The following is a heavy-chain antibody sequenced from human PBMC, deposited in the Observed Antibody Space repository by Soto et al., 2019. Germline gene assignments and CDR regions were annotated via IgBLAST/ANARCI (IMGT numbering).Heavy chain of an antibody. CDR1: GFTFSSYS. CDR3: ARVKLGYCISTSCYHDY. CDR2: ISSSSGYI. J-gene: IGHJ4*02. Sequence: GGSLRLSCAASGFTFSSYSMNWVRQAPGKGLEWVSSISSSSGYIYYADSVKGRFTISRDNAKNSLYLQMNSLRAEDTAVYFCARVKLGYCISTSCYHDYWGQGTLVTVSS. V-gene: IGHV3-21*01. D-gene: IGHD2-2*01.